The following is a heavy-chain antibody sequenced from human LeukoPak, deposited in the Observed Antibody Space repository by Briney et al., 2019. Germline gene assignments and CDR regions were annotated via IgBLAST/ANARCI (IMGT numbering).Heavy chain of an antibody. D-gene: IGHD3-9*01. CDR3: ARVGYDILTGYCHYFDY. CDR2: ISSSGSTI. Sequence: PGGSLRLSCAASGFTFSSYEMNWVRQAPGKGLEWVSYISSSGSTIYYADSVKGRFAISRDNAKNSLYLQMNSLRAEDTAVYYCARVGYDILTGYCHYFDYWGQGTLVTVSS. CDR1: GFTFSSYE. J-gene: IGHJ4*02. V-gene: IGHV3-48*03.